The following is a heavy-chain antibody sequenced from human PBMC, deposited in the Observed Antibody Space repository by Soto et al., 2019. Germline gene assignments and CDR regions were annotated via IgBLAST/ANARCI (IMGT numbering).Heavy chain of an antibody. CDR1: GFTFSTYS. J-gene: IGHJ4*02. Sequence: GGSLRLSCAASGFTFSTYSMNWVRQAPWKGLAWVSYISSSSSTIFYTDSVKGRFTVSRDNAKNSLYLQMNSLRAEYTAVYYGARPTYYYDSSGPPAYWGQGTLVTVSS. V-gene: IGHV3-48*01. D-gene: IGHD3-22*01. CDR3: ARPTYYYDSSGPPAY. CDR2: ISSSSSTI.